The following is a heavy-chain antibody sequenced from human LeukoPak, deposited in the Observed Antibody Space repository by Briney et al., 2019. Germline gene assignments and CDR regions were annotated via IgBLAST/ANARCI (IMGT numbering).Heavy chain of an antibody. CDR2: FYSGGST. CDR1: GFTVSSNY. D-gene: IGHD3-10*01. J-gene: IGHJ4*02. CDR3: ARDTGYGSGRRDSEG. Sequence: GGSLRLSCAASGFTVSSNYMSWVRQAPGKGLEWVSVFYSGGSTYYADSVKGRFTISRDNSKNTLYLQMNSLRAEDTAVYYCARDTGYGSGRRDSEGWGQGTLVTVSS. V-gene: IGHV3-53*01.